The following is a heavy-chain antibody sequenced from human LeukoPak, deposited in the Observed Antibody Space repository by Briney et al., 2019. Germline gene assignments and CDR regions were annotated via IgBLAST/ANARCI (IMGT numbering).Heavy chain of an antibody. CDR3: ARGNSGYEDRDY. CDR1: GYTFTSYD. J-gene: IGHJ4*02. CDR2: MNPNSGNT. D-gene: IGHD5-12*01. V-gene: IGHV1-8*01. Sequence: GASVKVSCKASGYTFTSYDINWVRQATGQGLEWMGWMNPNSGNTGYAQKFQGRVTMTRNTSISTAYMDLSSLRSEATAVYYCARGNSGYEDRDYWGQGTLVTVST.